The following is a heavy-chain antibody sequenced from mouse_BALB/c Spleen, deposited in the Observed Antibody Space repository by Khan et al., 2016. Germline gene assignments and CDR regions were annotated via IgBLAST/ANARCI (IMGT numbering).Heavy chain of an antibody. D-gene: IGHD2-3*01. Sequence: EVQLQESGPGLVKPSQSLSLTCTVTGYSITSDYAWNWIRQFPGNKLEWMGYISYSGRTSYNPSLKSRISITRDTSKNQFFLQLNSVTTEDTATYYCARYSSSYDGYYYFDYWGQGTTLTVSS. CDR1: GYSITSDYA. J-gene: IGHJ2*01. CDR3: ARYSSSYDGYYYFDY. V-gene: IGHV3-2*02. CDR2: ISYSGRT.